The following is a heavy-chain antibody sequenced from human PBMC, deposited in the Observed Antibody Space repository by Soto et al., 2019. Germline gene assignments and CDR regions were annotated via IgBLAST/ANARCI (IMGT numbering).Heavy chain of an antibody. V-gene: IGHV1-18*01. D-gene: IGHD2-15*01. CDR3: ARGSGGSSYHYYGMDV. CDR1: GYTFTSYC. Sequence: ASVKVSCKASGYTFTSYCISWVRQAPGQGLEWMGWISAYNGNTNYAQKLQGRVTITTDTSTSTAYMELSSLRSEDTAVYYCARGSGGSSYHYYGMDVWGQGTTVTVSS. CDR2: ISAYNGNT. J-gene: IGHJ6*02.